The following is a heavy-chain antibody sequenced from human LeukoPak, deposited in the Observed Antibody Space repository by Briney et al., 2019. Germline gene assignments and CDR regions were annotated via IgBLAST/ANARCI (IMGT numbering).Heavy chain of an antibody. Sequence: GASVKVSCKVSGYTLTELSMHWVRQAPGKGLEWKGGFDPEDGETIYAQKFQGRVTMTEDTSTDTAYMELSSLRSEDTAVYYCATGGEYSSGSYYFDYWGQGTLVTVSS. CDR2: FDPEDGET. V-gene: IGHV1-24*01. J-gene: IGHJ4*02. CDR3: ATGGEYSSGSYYFDY. D-gene: IGHD6-19*01. CDR1: GYTLTELS.